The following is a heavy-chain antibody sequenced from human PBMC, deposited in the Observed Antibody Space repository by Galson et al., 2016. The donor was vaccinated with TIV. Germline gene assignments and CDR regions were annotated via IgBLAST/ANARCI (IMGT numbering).Heavy chain of an antibody. Sequence: LRLSCADTGSTFRSYPMHWVRQAPGKGLEWVAVVSYDGSYKYYADSVKDRFTISRDNSKNTLYLQMSSLRAEDTAVYYCAKEVERRLHYWGQGTLVTVSA. D-gene: IGHD4-11*01. J-gene: IGHJ4*02. CDR1: GSTFRSYP. V-gene: IGHV3-30-3*01. CDR3: AKEVERRLHY. CDR2: VSYDGSYK.